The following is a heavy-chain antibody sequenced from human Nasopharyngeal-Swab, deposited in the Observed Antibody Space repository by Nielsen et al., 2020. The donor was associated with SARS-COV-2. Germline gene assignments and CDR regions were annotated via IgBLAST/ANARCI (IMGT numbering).Heavy chain of an antibody. CDR2: ISYDGNNK. Sequence: WIRQPPGKGLEWVAVISYDGNNKYYADSVKGRFSISRDNSKNTLYLQMNSLRAEDTAAYYCARDRRAAGTGGYFDYWGQGTLVTVSS. J-gene: IGHJ4*02. CDR3: ARDRRAAGTGGYFDY. D-gene: IGHD6-13*01. V-gene: IGHV3-30*04.